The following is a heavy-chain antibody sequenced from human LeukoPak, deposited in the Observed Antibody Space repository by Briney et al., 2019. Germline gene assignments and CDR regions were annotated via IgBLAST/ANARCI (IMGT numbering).Heavy chain of an antibody. V-gene: IGHV4-34*01. J-gene: IGHJ3*02. CDR3: AREKSGYHNYAFDI. D-gene: IGHD3-3*01. CDR1: GGSFSGYY. Sequence: SETLSLTCAVYGGSFSGYYWSWIRQPPGKGLEWIGEINHSGSTNYNTSLKSRVTISVDTSKNQFSLKLSSVTAADTAVYYCAREKSGYHNYAFDIWGQGTMVTVSS. CDR2: INHSGST.